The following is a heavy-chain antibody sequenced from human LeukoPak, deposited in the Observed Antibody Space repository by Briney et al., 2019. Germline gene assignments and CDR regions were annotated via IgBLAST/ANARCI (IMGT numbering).Heavy chain of an antibody. CDR1: GFTFSSYG. D-gene: IGHD3-10*01. CDR2: IRSSGTTI. V-gene: IGHV3-48*01. Sequence: PGGFLRLSCVASGFTFSSYGMNWVRQAPGKGLEWVSYIRSSGTTIYSADSVKGRFTISRDNAKNSLYLQMNSLRAEDTAVYYCAREGTYGSGDHYHYYMDVWGRGTTVTVSS. CDR3: AREGTYGSGDHYHYYMDV. J-gene: IGHJ6*03.